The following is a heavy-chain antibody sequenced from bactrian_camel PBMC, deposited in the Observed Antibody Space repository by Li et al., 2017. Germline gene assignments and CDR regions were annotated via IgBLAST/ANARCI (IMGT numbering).Heavy chain of an antibody. CDR2: TISSERST. CDR3: AADFNPRACRVGRTPELYDYNI. D-gene: IGHD3*01. J-gene: IGHJ4*01. V-gene: IGHV3S63*01. CDR1: GFTFDDHD. Sequence: HVQLVESGGGSVQAGGSLRLSCAASGFTFDDHDMGWFRQAHGDGCELVSTISSERSTYYADSVKGRFTISRDNAKKAVYLEMNSLKPEDSATYYCAADFNPRACRVGRTPELYDYNIWGQGPRSPSP.